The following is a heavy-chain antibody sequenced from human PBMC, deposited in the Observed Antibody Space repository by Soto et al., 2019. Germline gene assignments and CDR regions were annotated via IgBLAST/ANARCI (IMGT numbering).Heavy chain of an antibody. J-gene: IGHJ6*02. D-gene: IGHD2-2*02. CDR3: ALTPGIVVVPAAIKDGMDV. CDR2: ISYDGSNK. CDR1: GFTFSSYA. V-gene: IGHV3-30-3*01. Sequence: PGGSLRLSCAASGFTFSSYAMHWVRQAPGKGLEWVAVISYDGSNKYYADSVKGRFTISRDNSKNTLYLQMNSLRAEDTAVYHCALTPGIVVVPAAIKDGMDVWGQGTTVTVSS.